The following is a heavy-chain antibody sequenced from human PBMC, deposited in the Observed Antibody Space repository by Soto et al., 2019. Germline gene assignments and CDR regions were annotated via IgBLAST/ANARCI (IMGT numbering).Heavy chain of an antibody. J-gene: IGHJ4*02. CDR2: TYYRSNWYT. CDR3: ARGSYYSGWV. D-gene: IGHD6-19*01. CDR1: GDSVSSTSTA. Sequence: PSRTLSLTCAISGDSVSSTSTAWSWIRQSPSRGLEWLGRTYYRSNWYTDYAVSVKSRITISPDTSKNQFSLQLNSVTPEDTAVYYCARGSYYSGWVWGQGTLVTVSS. V-gene: IGHV6-1*01.